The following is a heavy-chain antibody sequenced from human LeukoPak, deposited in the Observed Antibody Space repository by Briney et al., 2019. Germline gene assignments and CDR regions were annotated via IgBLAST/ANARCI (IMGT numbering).Heavy chain of an antibody. D-gene: IGHD6-6*01. V-gene: IGHV3-74*01. Sequence: GGSLRLSCAASGFTFSSYWMDWVRQVPGKGLVWVSGINSDGRMTRYAESVKGRFTISRDNAKNTLYLQMNSLRAEDTAVYYCAKGGSWAARPNWFDPWGQGTLVTVSS. CDR3: AKGGSWAARPNWFDP. CDR1: GFTFSSYW. J-gene: IGHJ5*02. CDR2: INSDGRMT.